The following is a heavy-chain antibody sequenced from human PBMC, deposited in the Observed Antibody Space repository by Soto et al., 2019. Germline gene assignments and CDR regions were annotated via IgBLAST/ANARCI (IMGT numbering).Heavy chain of an antibody. CDR3: APNYYETSGSFYGMVV. J-gene: IGHJ6*02. Sequence: LQLQESGPGLVKPSETLSLTCTVSGGSIRSTSYYWGWIRQPPGKGLEWIGSIYYSGSTYYNPSLKSRVTISLDTSKNQFSLKLSSVTAADTAVYYCAPNYYETSGSFYGMVVWGQGTAVTVSS. CDR2: IYYSGST. CDR1: GGSIRSTSYY. V-gene: IGHV4-39*01. D-gene: IGHD3-22*01.